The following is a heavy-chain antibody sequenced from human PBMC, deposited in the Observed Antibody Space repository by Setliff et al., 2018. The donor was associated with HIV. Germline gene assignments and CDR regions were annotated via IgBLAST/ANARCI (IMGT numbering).Heavy chain of an antibody. Sequence: SETLSLTCTVSGVSISSGSYYWSWIRQSAGKGLEWIGNVYYTGSTNYNPSLKSRVTISVDTSKNQFSLKLSSVTAADTAVYYCAIIGVRARGFDYWGQGTLVTVSS. CDR3: AIIGVRARGFDY. CDR2: VYYTGST. V-gene: IGHV4-61*10. D-gene: IGHD3-10*01. CDR1: GVSISSGSYY. J-gene: IGHJ4*02.